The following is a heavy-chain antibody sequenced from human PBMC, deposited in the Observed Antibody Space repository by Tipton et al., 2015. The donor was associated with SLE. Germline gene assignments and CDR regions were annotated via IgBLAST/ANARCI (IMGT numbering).Heavy chain of an antibody. J-gene: IGHJ4*02. CDR2: IYADGST. Sequence: LRLSCTVSGGSIISGGHYWSWIRQSAGKGLEWIGRIYADGSTNYNPSLKSRVTMSIDTSKTQFSLKLSSVTAADTAMYYCASHDYGDYPPGYFDYWGQGTLVTVSS. CDR3: ASHDYGDYPPGYFDY. D-gene: IGHD4-17*01. CDR1: GGSIISGGHY. V-gene: IGHV4-61*02.